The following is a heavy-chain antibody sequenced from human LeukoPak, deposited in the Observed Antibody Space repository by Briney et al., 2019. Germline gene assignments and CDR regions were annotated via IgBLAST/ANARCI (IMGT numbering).Heavy chain of an antibody. Sequence: KPSETLSLTCTVSGGSISSSSYYWGWIRQPPGKGLEWIGSIYYSGSTYYNPSLKSRVTISVDTSKNQFSLKLSSVTAADTAVYYCAGRYCSGGSCSGAPGYFDYWGQGTLVTVSS. J-gene: IGHJ4*02. CDR2: IYYSGST. CDR1: GGSISSSSYY. V-gene: IGHV4-39*01. CDR3: AGRYCSGGSCSGAPGYFDY. D-gene: IGHD2-15*01.